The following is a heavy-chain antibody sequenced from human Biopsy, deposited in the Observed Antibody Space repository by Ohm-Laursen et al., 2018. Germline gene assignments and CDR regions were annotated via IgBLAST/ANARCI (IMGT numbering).Heavy chain of an antibody. D-gene: IGHD6-25*01. CDR2: ISNRGST. CDR3: AREAAIIDPRTRAFDY. Sequence: GTLSLTCTVSGGSISSDYWSWIRQPPGKGLEWIGYISNRGSTNYNPSLRGRVTISVDTSKKQFSLKLTSVISADTAVYYCAREAAIIDPRTRAFDYWGQGTLVTVSS. CDR1: GGSISSDY. V-gene: IGHV4-59*01. J-gene: IGHJ4*02.